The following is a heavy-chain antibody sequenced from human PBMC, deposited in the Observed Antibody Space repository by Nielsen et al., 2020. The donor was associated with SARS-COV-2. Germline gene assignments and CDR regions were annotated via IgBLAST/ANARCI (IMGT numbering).Heavy chain of an antibody. Sequence: SETLSLTCSLNGVSFSGYHWGWIRQSPGKRLEWIGDITRSGNTNYNPALKSRVIMSVAKSKNQFSLKLSSVTAADTAVYYCARDTEWSTSYMDVWGKGTTVTVSS. CDR2: ITRSGNT. V-gene: IGHV4-34*10. CDR1: GVSFSGYH. J-gene: IGHJ6*03. D-gene: IGHD3-3*01. CDR3: ARDTEWSTSYMDV.